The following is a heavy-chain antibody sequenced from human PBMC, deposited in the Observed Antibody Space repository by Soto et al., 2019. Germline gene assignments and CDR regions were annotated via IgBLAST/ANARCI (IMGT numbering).Heavy chain of an antibody. CDR2: IYIDGST. J-gene: IGHJ3*02. CDR3: ARIGASSSAAGAFDI. CDR1: GFTVSTNY. V-gene: IGHV3-66*01. Sequence: EVQLVESGGGLVQPGGSLRLSCAASGFTVSTNYMTWVRQAPGKGLEWVSVIYIDGSTYYADSVKGRFTISRDNSKNTLYLQVNNLRAEDTAVYYCARIGASSSAAGAFDIWGQGTMFTVSS. D-gene: IGHD6-6*01.